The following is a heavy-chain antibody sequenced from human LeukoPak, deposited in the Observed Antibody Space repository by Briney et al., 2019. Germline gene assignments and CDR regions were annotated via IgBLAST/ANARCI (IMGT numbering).Heavy chain of an antibody. V-gene: IGHV3-53*01. D-gene: IGHD3-22*01. CDR3: ARDYYDSSGYYYV. Sequence: AGGSLRLSCAASGFTVSSNYMSWVRQAPGKGLEWVSVIYSGGSTYYADSVKGRFTISRDNSKNTLYLQMNSLRAEDTVVYHCARDYYDSSGYYYVWGQGTLVTVSS. CDR1: GFTVSSNY. J-gene: IGHJ4*02. CDR2: IYSGGST.